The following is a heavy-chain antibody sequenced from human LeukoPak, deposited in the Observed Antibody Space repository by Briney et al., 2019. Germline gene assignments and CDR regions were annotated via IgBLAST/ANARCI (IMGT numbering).Heavy chain of an antibody. CDR3: ARVTGSSSYYYYMDV. CDR2: ISAYNGNA. CDR1: GYTFTTYG. Sequence: ASVKVSCKASGYTFTTYGISWVRQAPGQGLEWMGWISAYNGNANYAQKLQGRVTMTTDTSTSTAYMELRSLRSDDTAVYYCARVTGSSSYYYYMDVWGKGITVTVSS. J-gene: IGHJ6*03. D-gene: IGHD6-6*01. V-gene: IGHV1-18*01.